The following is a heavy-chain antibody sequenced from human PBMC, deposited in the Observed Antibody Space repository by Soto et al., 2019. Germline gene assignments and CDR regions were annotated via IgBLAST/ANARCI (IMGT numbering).Heavy chain of an antibody. V-gene: IGHV1-18*01. CDR1: GYTFTSYG. J-gene: IGHJ6*03. CDR2: ISAYNGNA. D-gene: IGHD4-17*01. Sequence: ASVKVSCKASGYTFTSYGISWVRQAPGQGLEWMGWISAYNGNANYARKLQGRVTMTTDTSTSTAYMELRSLRSDDTAVYYCARDSEALGGDYVIYYYYMDVWGKGTTVTVSS. CDR3: ARDSEALGGDYVIYYYYMDV.